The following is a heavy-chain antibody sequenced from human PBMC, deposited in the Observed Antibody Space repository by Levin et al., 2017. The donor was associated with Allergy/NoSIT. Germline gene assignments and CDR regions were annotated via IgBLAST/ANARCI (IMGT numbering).Heavy chain of an antibody. D-gene: IGHD5-24*01. V-gene: IGHV3-66*01. Sequence: GGSLRLSCAASGFTVSSNYMSWVRQAPGKGLEWVSVIYSGGSTYYADSVKGRFTISRDNSKNTLYLQMNSLRAEDTAVYYCARDRGSRDGYNFLYWGQGTLVTVSS. CDR3: ARDRGSRDGYNFLY. CDR1: GFTVSSNY. J-gene: IGHJ4*02. CDR2: IYSGGST.